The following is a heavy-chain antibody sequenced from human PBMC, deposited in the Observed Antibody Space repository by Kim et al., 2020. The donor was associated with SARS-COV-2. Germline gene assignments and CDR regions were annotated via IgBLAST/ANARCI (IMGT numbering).Heavy chain of an antibody. CDR2: INAGNGNT. V-gene: IGHV1-3*01. Sequence: ASVKVSCKASGYTFTSYAMHWVRQAPGQRLEWMGWINAGNGNTKYSQKFQGRVTITRDTSASTAYMELSSLRSEDTAVYYCARVGLAPYYDSVPSLDYWGQGTLVTVSS. CDR3: ARVGLAPYYDSVPSLDY. J-gene: IGHJ4*02. CDR1: GYTFTSYA. D-gene: IGHD3-22*01.